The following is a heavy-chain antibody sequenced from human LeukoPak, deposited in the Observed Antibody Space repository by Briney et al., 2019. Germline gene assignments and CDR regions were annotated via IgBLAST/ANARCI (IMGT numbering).Heavy chain of an antibody. V-gene: IGHV3-7*03. Sequence: PGGSLRLSCAASGFTFSNYWMTWVRQAPGKGLEWVAHVKPDGSEKSYVDSVKGRFTISRDNAQNSLYLQMNSLRAEDTALYYCAKDISSYGSIDAFDIWGQGTMVTVSS. J-gene: IGHJ3*02. CDR2: VKPDGSEK. CDR3: AKDISSYGSIDAFDI. CDR1: GFTFSNYW. D-gene: IGHD5-18*01.